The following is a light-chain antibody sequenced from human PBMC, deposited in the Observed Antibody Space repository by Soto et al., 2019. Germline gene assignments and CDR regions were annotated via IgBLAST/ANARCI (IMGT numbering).Light chain of an antibody. J-gene: IGKJ4*01. V-gene: IGKV3-15*01. CDR3: QQYNNWGVT. Sequence: EIVMTQSPATLSVSPGERATLSCRASQSVSSNLAWYQQKPGQAPRLLIYGASTRASGIPARFSGSGSGTKFTLTTSCLQSEDFAVYYCQQYNNWGVTFGGGTKVEIK. CDR2: GAS. CDR1: QSVSSN.